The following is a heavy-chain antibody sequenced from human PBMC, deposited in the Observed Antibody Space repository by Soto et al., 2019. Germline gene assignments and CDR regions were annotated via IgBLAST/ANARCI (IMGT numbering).Heavy chain of an antibody. Sequence: GGSLRLSCAASGITFSSHWMNWVRRAPGKGLEWVANINKDGSEKLYVDSVKGRFTISRDNAKNSLYLQMNSLRVEDTAVYFCAGGSGWLIDYWGQGTLVTVSS. D-gene: IGHD6-19*01. CDR3: AGGSGWLIDY. CDR1: GITFSSHW. V-gene: IGHV3-7*03. J-gene: IGHJ4*02. CDR2: INKDGSEK.